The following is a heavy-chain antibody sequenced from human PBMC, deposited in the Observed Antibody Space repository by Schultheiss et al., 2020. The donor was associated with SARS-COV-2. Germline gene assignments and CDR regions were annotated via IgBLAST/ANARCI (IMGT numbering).Heavy chain of an antibody. V-gene: IGHV4-59*06. J-gene: IGHJ4*02. CDR1: GGSISSYY. Sequence: SETLSLTCTVSGGSISSYYWSWIRQPAGKGLEWIGYIYYSGSTYYNPSLKSRVTISVDTSKNQFSLQLSSVTAADTAVYYCARDGLRYFDWLSIWGQGTLVTVSS. CDR3: ARDGLRYFDWLSI. CDR2: IYYSGST. D-gene: IGHD3-9*01.